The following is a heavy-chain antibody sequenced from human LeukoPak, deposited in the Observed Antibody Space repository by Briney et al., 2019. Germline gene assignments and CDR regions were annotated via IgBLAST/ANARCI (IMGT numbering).Heavy chain of an antibody. D-gene: IGHD4-17*01. V-gene: IGHV3-30*04. CDR1: GFTSSSYA. CDR3: ARDRAMTTVTTGLGWGIDY. CDR2: ISYDGSNK. Sequence: GGSLRLSCAASGFTSSSYATHWVRQAPGKGLEWVAVISYDGSNKYYADSVKGRFTISRDNSKNTLYLQMNSLRAEDTAVYYCARDRAMTTVTTGLGWGIDYWGQGTLVTVSS. J-gene: IGHJ4*02.